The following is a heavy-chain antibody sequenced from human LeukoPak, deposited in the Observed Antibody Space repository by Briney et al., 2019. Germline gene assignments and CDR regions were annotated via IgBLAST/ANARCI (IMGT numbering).Heavy chain of an antibody. CDR1: GGTFSSYT. CDR3: ARVGHCSSTSCDY. CDR2: IIPILGIA. V-gene: IGHV1-69*02. D-gene: IGHD2-2*01. J-gene: IGHJ4*02. Sequence: SVKVSCKASGGTFSSYTISWVRQAPGQGLEWMGRIIPILGIADYAQKFQGRVTITADKSTSTAYMELSSLRSEDTAVYYCARVGHCSSTSCDYWGQGTLVTVSS.